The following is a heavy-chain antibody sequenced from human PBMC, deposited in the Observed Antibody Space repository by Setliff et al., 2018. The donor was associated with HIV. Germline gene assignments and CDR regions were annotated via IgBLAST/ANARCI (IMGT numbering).Heavy chain of an antibody. CDR2: IDHSGNI. Sequence: SETLSLTCAVYGGSFNDYYWTWIRQPPGKGLEWIGEIDHSGNIKYHASLKSRVTISKDTSKNQISLKLRSVTAADTAVYYWARGLNYYGSGSYLPLGYWGQGTLVTVSS. V-gene: IGHV4-34*01. CDR3: ARGLNYYGSGSYLPLGY. CDR1: GGSFNDYY. J-gene: IGHJ4*02. D-gene: IGHD3-10*01.